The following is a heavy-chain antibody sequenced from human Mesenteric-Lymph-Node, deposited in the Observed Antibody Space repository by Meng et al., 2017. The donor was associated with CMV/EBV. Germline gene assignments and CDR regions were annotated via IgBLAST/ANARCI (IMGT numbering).Heavy chain of an antibody. J-gene: IGHJ6*02. CDR1: GFTFGDYA. Sequence: GGSLRLSCTASGFTFGDYAMSWVRQAPGKGLEWVGFIRSKAYGGTTEYAASVKGRFTISRDDSKSIAYLQMNSLKTEDTAVYYCTRVMGWELLGYYYGMDVWGQGTTVTVSS. D-gene: IGHD1-26*01. CDR2: IRSKAYGGTT. CDR3: TRVMGWELLGYYYGMDV. V-gene: IGHV3-49*04.